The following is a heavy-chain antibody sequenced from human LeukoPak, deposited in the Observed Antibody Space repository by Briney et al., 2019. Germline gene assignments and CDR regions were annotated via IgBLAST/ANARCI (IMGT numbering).Heavy chain of an antibody. D-gene: IGHD7-27*01. J-gene: IGHJ4*02. CDR3: VQDWAWGAFGS. CDR2: ITSDSVGI. Sequence: GGSLRLSCAASGSTYSHYGMNWVRQAPGKGLEWVSGITSDSVGIYYADSVKGRFTIYRDNSKMTLYLQMNSLGAEDTAVYYCVQDWAWGAFGSWGQGTLVTVSS. V-gene: IGHV3-23*01. CDR1: GSTYSHYG.